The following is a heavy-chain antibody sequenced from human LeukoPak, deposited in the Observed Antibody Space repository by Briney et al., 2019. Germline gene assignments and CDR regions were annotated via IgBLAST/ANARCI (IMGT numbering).Heavy chain of an antibody. J-gene: IGHJ4*02. CDR1: GFTFSSYA. D-gene: IGHD1-26*01. V-gene: IGHV3-21*01. CDR2: ISSSGSYI. CDR3: ARDRSGVGATLY. Sequence: GGSLRLSCAASGFTFSSYAMSWVRQAPGKGLEWVSSISSSGSYIYYADSVKGRFTISRDNAKNSLYLQVNSLRVEDTAVYYCARDRSGVGATLYWGQGTLVTVSS.